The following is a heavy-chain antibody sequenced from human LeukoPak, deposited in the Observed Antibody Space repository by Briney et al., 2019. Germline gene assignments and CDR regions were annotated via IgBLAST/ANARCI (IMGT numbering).Heavy chain of an antibody. J-gene: IGHJ4*02. V-gene: IGHV3-74*01. Sequence: PGGSLRLSCAASGFTFDSYWMYWVRQAPGKGLVWVSRITSDGSSTSYADSVKGRFTISRDNAKNTLYMQMNSLRAEDTAVYYCTRALSDNVWGTYRLGYWGQGTLVTVSS. CDR3: TRALSDNVWGTYRLGY. CDR2: ITSDGSST. CDR1: GFTFDSYW. D-gene: IGHD3-16*02.